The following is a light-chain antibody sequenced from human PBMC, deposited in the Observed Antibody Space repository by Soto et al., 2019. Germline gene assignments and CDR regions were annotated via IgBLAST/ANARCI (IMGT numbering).Light chain of an antibody. J-gene: IGKJ2*01. CDR3: QQYVTSPT. V-gene: IGKV3-20*01. CDR2: ATS. Sequence: EIVLTQSPGTLSVSPGERATLSCRASQSVSSHCLAWYQQRPGQAPRILMYATSNRVTGIPDRFSGSGSGTDFTLTISRLEPDDFAVYYCQQYVTSPTFGQGTKLVIK. CDR1: QSVSSHC.